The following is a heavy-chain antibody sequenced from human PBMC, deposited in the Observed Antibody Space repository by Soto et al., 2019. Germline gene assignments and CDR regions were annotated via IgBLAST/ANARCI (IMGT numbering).Heavy chain of an antibody. CDR2: ISHDGSQK. Sequence: QVQLVESGGGVVQPGRSLRLSCVASGFRFSDYAMHWVRQAPGKGLEWLAVISHDGSQKYYADSVKGRFTISRDNSISTLHMQMNSQRAEDTSVYYCATFGDYPRDFDCWGQGTQVTVSS. CDR3: ATFGDYPRDFDC. J-gene: IGHJ4*02. CDR1: GFRFSDYA. V-gene: IGHV3-30-3*01. D-gene: IGHD4-17*01.